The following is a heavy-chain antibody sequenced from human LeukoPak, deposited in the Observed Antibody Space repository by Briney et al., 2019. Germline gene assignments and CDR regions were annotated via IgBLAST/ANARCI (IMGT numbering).Heavy chain of an antibody. J-gene: IGHJ5*02. CDR1: GYTFTSYG. CDR2: ISAYNGNT. D-gene: IGHD5-24*01. CDR3: ARAWLGLTGDGYTADNWFDP. V-gene: IGHV1-18*01. Sequence: GASVKVSCKASGYTFTSYGISWVRQAPGQGLEWMGWISAYNGNTNYAQKLQGRVTMTTDTSTSTAYMEPRSLRSDDTAVYYCARAWLGLTGDGYTADNWFDPWGQGTLVTVSS.